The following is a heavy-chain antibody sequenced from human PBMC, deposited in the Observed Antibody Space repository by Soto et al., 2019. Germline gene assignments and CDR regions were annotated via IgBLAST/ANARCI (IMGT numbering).Heavy chain of an antibody. CDR3: ARVRWTLSLEESDAI. CDR2: IIPIFGTP. V-gene: IGHV1-69*06. Sequence: QVQLVQSGAEVKKPGSSVKVSCKGSGGTFNAHAISWVRQAPGQGLEWMGGIIPIFGTPNYEQNFQGRLTIEADTSTSPAYLELSSLRSNDTAVYFCARVRWTLSLEESDAIWGHGTLVTVS. D-gene: IGHD2-15*01. J-gene: IGHJ4*01. CDR1: GGTFNAHA.